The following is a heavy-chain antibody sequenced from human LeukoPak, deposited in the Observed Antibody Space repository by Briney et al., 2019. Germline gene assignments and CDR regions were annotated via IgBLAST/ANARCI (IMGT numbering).Heavy chain of an antibody. CDR1: GYTFTSSA. CDR3: ARGPDIVVVVAALGDY. D-gene: IGHD2-15*01. J-gene: IGHJ4*02. V-gene: IGHV1-46*01. CDR2: INPSGGST. Sequence: ASVKVSCKASGYTFTSSALNWVRQAPGQGLEWMGIINPSGGSTSYAQKFQGRVTMTRDTSTSTVYMELSSLRSEDTAVYYCARGPDIVVVVAALGDYWGQGTLVTVSS.